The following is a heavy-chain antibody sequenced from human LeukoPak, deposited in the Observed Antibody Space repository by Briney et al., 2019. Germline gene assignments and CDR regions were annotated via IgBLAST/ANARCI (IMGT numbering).Heavy chain of an antibody. CDR3: ARVAAAGMSPSFQH. D-gene: IGHD6-13*01. Sequence: GASVKVSCKASGYTFTSYGISWVRQAPGQGLEWMGGISAYNGNTNYAQKLQGRVTMTTDTSTSTAYMELRSLRSDDTAVYYCARVAAAGMSPSFQHWGQGTLVTVSS. V-gene: IGHV1-18*01. CDR2: ISAYNGNT. J-gene: IGHJ1*01. CDR1: GYTFTSYG.